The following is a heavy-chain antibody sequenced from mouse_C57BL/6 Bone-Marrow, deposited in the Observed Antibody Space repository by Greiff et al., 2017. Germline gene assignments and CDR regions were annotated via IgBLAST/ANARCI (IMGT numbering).Heavy chain of an antibody. CDR1: GYTFTDYH. J-gene: IGHJ3*01. CDR3: ARHYEGYYRTWFAD. Sequence: EVQLQQSGPELVKPGASVKIPCKASGYTFTDYHMDWVQQSHGKRLEWIGDINPNTGGTNYNQKFKGKATLTVDKSSSTAYMELRSLSSEDTAVYYCARHYEGYYRTWFADWGQGTLVTVSA. D-gene: IGHD2-3*01. CDR2: INPNTGGT. V-gene: IGHV1-18*01.